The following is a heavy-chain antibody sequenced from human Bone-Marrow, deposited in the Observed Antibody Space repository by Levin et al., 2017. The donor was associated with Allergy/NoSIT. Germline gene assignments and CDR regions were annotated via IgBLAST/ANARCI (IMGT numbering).Heavy chain of an antibody. CDR1: GFTFSSYW. V-gene: IGHV3-7*03. CDR3: ARDRGYCSGGSGYSVFDY. CDR2: IKQDGSEK. D-gene: IGHD2-15*01. Sequence: GGSLRLSCAASGFTFSSYWMNWVRQAPGKGLEWVANIKQDGSEKYYVDSVKGRFTISRDNAKNSLYLQMNSLRAEDTAVYYCARDRGYCSGGSGYSVFDYWGQGTLVTVSS. J-gene: IGHJ4*02.